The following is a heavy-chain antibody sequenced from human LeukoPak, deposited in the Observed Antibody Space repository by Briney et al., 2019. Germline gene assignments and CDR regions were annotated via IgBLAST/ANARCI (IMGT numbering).Heavy chain of an antibody. CDR2: IYYSGST. CDR1: GGSISSYY. J-gene: IGHJ5*02. Sequence: PSETLSLTCTVSGGSISSYYWSWIRQPPGKGLEWIGYIYYSGSTNYSPSLKSRVTISVDTSKNQFSLRLGSVTAADTAVYYCARSLRYFDWLAGFDPWGQGTLVTVSS. V-gene: IGHV4-59*01. CDR3: ARSLRYFDWLAGFDP. D-gene: IGHD3-9*01.